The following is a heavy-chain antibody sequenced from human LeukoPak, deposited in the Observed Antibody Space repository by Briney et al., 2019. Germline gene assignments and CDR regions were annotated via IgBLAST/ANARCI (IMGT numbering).Heavy chain of an antibody. CDR1: GGSFTGYY. V-gene: IGHV4-34*01. CDR3: ARMLSTVTTGYYFDY. J-gene: IGHJ4*02. D-gene: IGHD4-17*01. Sequence: SETVSLTCAVYGGSFTGYYWSWIRQPPGKGLEWIGEINHSGGTNYNPSLKSRVTISVDTSKNQFSLKLSSVTAADTAVYYCARMLSTVTTGYYFDYWGQGTLVTVSS. CDR2: INHSGGT.